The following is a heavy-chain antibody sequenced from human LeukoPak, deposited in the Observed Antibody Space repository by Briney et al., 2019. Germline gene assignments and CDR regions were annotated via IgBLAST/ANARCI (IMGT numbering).Heavy chain of an antibody. CDR1: GYTFTGYY. CDR3: ARDNPTVTS. J-gene: IGHJ4*02. D-gene: IGHD4-17*01. V-gene: IGHV1-2*02. CDR2: INPNSGGT. Sequence: ASVKVSCKASGYTFTGYYMHWLRHAPGQGLEWMGWINPNSGGTNYAQKFQGRVTLTRDTSISTAYMELSRLRTDDTAVYYCARDNPTVTSWGQGTLVTVSS.